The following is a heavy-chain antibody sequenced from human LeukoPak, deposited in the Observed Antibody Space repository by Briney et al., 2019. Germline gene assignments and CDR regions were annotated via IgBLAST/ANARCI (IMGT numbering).Heavy chain of an antibody. V-gene: IGHV4-59*01. CDR3: AGGSGLPHFDY. CDR1: GGSISSYY. CDR2: IYYSGTT. Sequence: SETLSLTCTVSGGSISSYYWSWIRQPPGKGLEWIGYIYYSGTTNYNPSLKSRVTISVDTSKNQFSLKLTSVTAADTAVYYCAGGSGLPHFDYWAREPWSPSPQ. J-gene: IGHJ4*02. D-gene: IGHD3-10*01.